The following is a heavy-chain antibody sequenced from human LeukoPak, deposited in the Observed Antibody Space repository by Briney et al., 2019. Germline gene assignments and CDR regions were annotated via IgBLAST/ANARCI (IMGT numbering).Heavy chain of an antibody. Sequence: SETLSLTCTVSGGSISSYYWIWIRQPPGKGLEWIGYIYYTGSTNYNPSLKSRVTMFVDMSKNQFPLKVTSVTAADTAVYYCAREPGDYWGQGTLVTVSS. CDR3: AREPGDY. CDR2: IYYTGST. J-gene: IGHJ4*02. CDR1: GGSISSYY. D-gene: IGHD3-10*01. V-gene: IGHV4-59*01.